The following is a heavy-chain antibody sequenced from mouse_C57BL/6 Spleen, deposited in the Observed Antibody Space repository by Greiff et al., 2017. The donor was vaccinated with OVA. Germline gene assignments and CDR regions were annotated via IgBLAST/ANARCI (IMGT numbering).Heavy chain of an antibody. D-gene: IGHD1-1*01. CDR3: TRGFTTVVATDCDV. CDR1: GYTFTDYE. V-gene: IGHV1-15*01. CDR2: IDPETGGT. Sequence: QVQLQQSGAELVRPGASVTLSCKASGYTFTDYEMHWVKQTPVHGLEWIGAIDPETGGTAYNQKFKGKAILTADKSSRTAYMELRSLTSEDSAVYYCTRGFTTVVATDCDVWGTGTTVTVSS. J-gene: IGHJ1*03.